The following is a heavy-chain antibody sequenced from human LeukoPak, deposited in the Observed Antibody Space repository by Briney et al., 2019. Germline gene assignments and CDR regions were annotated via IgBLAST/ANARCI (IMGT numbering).Heavy chain of an antibody. Sequence: NPSETLSLTCTVSGASISSSSYYWGWVRQPPGKGLEWIANIYYSGSTYYSPSLRSRVTISVDTSKNQFSLKLTSVTAADTAVYYCARHASVSGNWPRPLDYWGQGSLVTVSS. CDR3: ARHASVSGNWPRPLDY. CDR2: IYYSGST. V-gene: IGHV4-39*01. J-gene: IGHJ4*02. CDR1: GASISSSSYY. D-gene: IGHD3-3*01.